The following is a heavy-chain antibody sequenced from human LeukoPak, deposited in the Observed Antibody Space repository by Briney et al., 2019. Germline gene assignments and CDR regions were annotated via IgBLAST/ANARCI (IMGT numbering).Heavy chain of an antibody. V-gene: IGHV3-23*01. CDR3: AKDRTMAADGTYFDY. CDR1: GFTFSNYP. J-gene: IGHJ4*02. Sequence: PGGSLRLSCAASGFTFSNYPMDWVRQAPGKGLEWVSAISTGGDRAYYADSVKGRFTTSRDNSRNTLYLQMNSLRTEDTALYFCAKDRTMAADGTYFDYWGQGTLVTVSS. CDR2: ISTGGDRA. D-gene: IGHD6-13*01.